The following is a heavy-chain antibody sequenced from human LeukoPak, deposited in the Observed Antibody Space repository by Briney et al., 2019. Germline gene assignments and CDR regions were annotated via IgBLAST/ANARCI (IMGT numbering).Heavy chain of an antibody. CDR2: INHSGST. CDR1: GGSFSGYY. D-gene: IGHD3-22*01. CDR3: ARGQMYYYDSSGPRKGMDV. V-gene: IGHV4-34*01. Sequence: SETLSLTCAVYGGSFSGYYWSWIRRPPGKGLESIGEINHSGSTNYNPSLKSRVTISVDTSKNQFSLKLSSVTAADTAVYYCARGQMYYYDSSGPRKGMDVWGQGTTVTVSS. J-gene: IGHJ6*02.